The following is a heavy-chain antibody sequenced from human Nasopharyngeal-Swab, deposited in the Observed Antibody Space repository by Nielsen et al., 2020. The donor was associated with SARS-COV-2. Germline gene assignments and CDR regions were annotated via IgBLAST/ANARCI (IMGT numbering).Heavy chain of an antibody. D-gene: IGHD6-19*01. CDR2: INPSGGST. J-gene: IGHJ4*02. CDR1: GYTFTSYY. CDR3: ARAAEEGSSWYLGKPTFSSGWYEDY. Sequence: ASVKVSCKASGYTFTSYYMHWVRQAPGQGLEWMGIINPSGGSTSYAQKFQGRVTMTRDTSTSTVYMELSSLRSEDTAVYYCARAAEEGSSWYLGKPTFSSGWYEDYWGQGTLVTVSS. V-gene: IGHV1-46*01.